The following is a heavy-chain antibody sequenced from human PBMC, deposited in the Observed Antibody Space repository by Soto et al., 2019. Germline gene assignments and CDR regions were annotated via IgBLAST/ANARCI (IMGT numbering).Heavy chain of an antibody. CDR2: IYPGDSDT. J-gene: IGHJ4*02. CDR1: KYSCTIYC. D-gene: IGHD6-6*01. CDR3: ASSSVAARRGLFDS. Sequence: GESLKISCNCSKYSCTIYCIGLVLQMPGKGLEWMGIIYPGDSDTRYSPSFQGQVTISADKSISTAYLQWSSLKASDTAMYYCASSSVAARRGLFDSWGQGTLVTVSS. V-gene: IGHV5-51*01.